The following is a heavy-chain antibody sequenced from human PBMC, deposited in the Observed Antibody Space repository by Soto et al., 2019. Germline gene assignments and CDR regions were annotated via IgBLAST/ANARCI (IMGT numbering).Heavy chain of an antibody. V-gene: IGHV3-48*03. CDR3: ARERWGSGSRSLDY. CDR1: GFTFSSHE. J-gene: IGHJ4*02. D-gene: IGHD3-10*01. CDR2: ISSGGGTI. Sequence: EVQLVESGGGLVQPGGSLRLSCVASGFTFSSHEMNWVRQAPGKGLEWVSYISSGGGTIYYADSVKGRFSISRDNAKNSLYLQINSLRAEDTAVYYCARERWGSGSRSLDYWGQGTLVTVSS.